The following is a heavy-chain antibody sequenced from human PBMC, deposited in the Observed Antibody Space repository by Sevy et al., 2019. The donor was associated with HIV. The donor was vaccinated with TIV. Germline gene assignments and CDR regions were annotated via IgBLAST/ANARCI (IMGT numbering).Heavy chain of an antibody. CDR3: AKGRSKYTVTTTNFDY. V-gene: IGHV3-9*01. CDR1: GFTFDDYA. D-gene: IGHD4-17*01. CDR2: ISWNSGSI. J-gene: IGHJ4*02. Sequence: SLKISCAASGFTFDDYAMHWVRQAPGKGLEWVSGISWNSGSIGYADSVKGRFTISRDNAKNSLYLQMNSLRAEDTALYYCAKGRSKYTVTTTNFDYWGQGTLVTVSS.